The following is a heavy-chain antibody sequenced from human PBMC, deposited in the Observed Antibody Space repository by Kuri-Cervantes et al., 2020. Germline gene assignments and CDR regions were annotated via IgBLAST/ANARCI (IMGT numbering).Heavy chain of an antibody. CDR1: GGSISSSSYY. Sequence: GSLRLSCTVSGGSISSSSYYWGWLRQAPGKGLEWIGSIYYSGSTYYNPSLKSRVTISVDTSKNQFSLKLNSVTAADTAVYYCARYGDYYYYMDVWGKGTTVTVSS. J-gene: IGHJ6*03. V-gene: IGHV4-39*01. D-gene: IGHD4-17*01. CDR3: ARYGDYYYYMDV. CDR2: IYYSGST.